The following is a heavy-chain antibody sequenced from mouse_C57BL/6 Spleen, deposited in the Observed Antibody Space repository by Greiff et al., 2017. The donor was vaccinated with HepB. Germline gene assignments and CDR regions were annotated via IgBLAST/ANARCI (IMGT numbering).Heavy chain of an antibody. CDR1: GYAFTNYL. V-gene: IGHV1-54*01. D-gene: IGHD1-3*01. CDR3: ARGGWYLDY. CDR2: INPGSGGT. Sequence: QVQLKESGAELVRPGTSVKVSCKASGYAFTNYLIEWVKQRPGQGLEWIGVINPGSGGTNYNEKFKGKATLTADKSSSTAYMQLSSLTSEDSAVYFCARGGWYLDYWGQGTTLTVSS. J-gene: IGHJ2*01.